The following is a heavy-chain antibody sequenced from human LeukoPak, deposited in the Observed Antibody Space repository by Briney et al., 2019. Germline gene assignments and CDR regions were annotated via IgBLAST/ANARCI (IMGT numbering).Heavy chain of an antibody. D-gene: IGHD3-22*01. CDR2: IYFSET. CDR1: GGSISETTYY. J-gene: IGHJ3*02. Sequence: PSETLSLTCTVYGGSISETTYYWTWIRQPPGKGLEWIASIYFSETKYNPSLKSRVTISGDTSKNQFSLKLSSVTAADTAVYYCASPTKLVISRGGFDIWGQGTVVTVSA. V-gene: IGHV4-39*01. CDR3: ASPTKLVISRGGFDI.